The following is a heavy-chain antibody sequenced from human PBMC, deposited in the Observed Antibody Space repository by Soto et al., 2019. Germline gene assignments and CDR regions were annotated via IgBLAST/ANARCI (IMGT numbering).Heavy chain of an antibody. Sequence: ASVKVSCKASGYTFTSYGISWVRRAPGQGLEWMGWISAYNGNTNYAQKLQGRVTMTTDTSTSTAYMELRSLRSDDTAVYYCARVGSSGWSDYYYGMDVWGQGTTVTV. V-gene: IGHV1-18*04. J-gene: IGHJ6*02. CDR2: ISAYNGNT. CDR1: GYTFTSYG. D-gene: IGHD6-19*01. CDR3: ARVGSSGWSDYYYGMDV.